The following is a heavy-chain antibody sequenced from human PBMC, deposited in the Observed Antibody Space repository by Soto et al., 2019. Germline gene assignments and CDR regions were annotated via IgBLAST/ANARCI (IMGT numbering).Heavy chain of an antibody. V-gene: IGHV3-23*01. CDR3: AISILIAAHPASDYFDY. CDR2: ISGSGGST. D-gene: IGHD6-6*01. Sequence: RLSCAASGFTISSYAMSWVRQAPGKGQEWVSAISGSGGSTYYADSVKGRFTISRDNSKNTLYLQMNSLRAEDTAVYYCAISILIAAHPASDYFDYLGLGAPVTVSS. J-gene: IGHJ4*02. CDR1: GFTISSYA.